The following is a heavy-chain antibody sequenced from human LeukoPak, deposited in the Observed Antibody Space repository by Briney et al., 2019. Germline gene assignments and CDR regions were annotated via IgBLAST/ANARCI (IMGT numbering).Heavy chain of an antibody. CDR3: AKSMSTVTTSPL. CDR2: IGSTGSNT. V-gene: IGHV3-23*01. CDR1: GFTFSSYA. D-gene: IGHD4-17*01. J-gene: IGHJ4*02. Sequence: GGSLRLSCAASGFTFSSYAMSWVRQAPGKGLEWVSTIGSTGSNTYYTDSVKGRFTISRDNSKNTLYLQINGLRADDTAVYYCAKSMSTVTTSPLWGQGTLVTVSS.